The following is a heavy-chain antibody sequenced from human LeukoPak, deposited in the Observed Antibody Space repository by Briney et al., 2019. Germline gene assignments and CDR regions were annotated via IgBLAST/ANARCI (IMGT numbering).Heavy chain of an antibody. Sequence: ASVKVSCKASGGTFSSYAISWVRQAPGQGLEWMGGIIPIFGTANYAQKFQGRVTITADKSTSTAYMELSSLRSEDTAVYYCAREGWPNSGWFDPWGQGTLVTVSS. V-gene: IGHV1-69*06. CDR3: AREGWPNSGWFDP. CDR2: IIPIFGTA. J-gene: IGHJ5*02. CDR1: GGTFSSYA. D-gene: IGHD3-10*01.